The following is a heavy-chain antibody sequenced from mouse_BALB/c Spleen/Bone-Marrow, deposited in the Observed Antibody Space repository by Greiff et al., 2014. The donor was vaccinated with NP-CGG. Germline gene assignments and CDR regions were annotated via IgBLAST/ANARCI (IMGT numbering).Heavy chain of an antibody. D-gene: IGHD2-14*01. J-gene: IGHJ2*01. CDR3: ARHHRYAYYFDY. CDR2: INPNSDNT. CDR1: GYTFTSSW. Sequence: QVQLQQSGSVLVRPGASVKLSCKASGYTFTSSWMHWAKQRPGQGLEWIGEINPNSDNTNYNEKFKGKATLTVDTSSSTTYVDLSSLTSDDAAVYYCARHHRYAYYFDYWGQGTTLTVSS. V-gene: IGHV1S130*01.